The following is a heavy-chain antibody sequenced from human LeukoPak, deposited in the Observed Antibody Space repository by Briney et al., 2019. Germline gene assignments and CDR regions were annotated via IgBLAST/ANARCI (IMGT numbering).Heavy chain of an antibody. D-gene: IGHD3-22*01. Sequence: LPGGSLRLSCAASGFTFSSYWMSWVRQAPGKGLEWVANIKQDGSEKYYVDSVKGRFTISRDNAKNSLYLQLKSLRAEDTAVYYCARTLNYYDSSGYYFGPSLNAAFDIWGQGTMVTVSS. CDR2: IKQDGSEK. CDR3: ARTLNYYDSSGYYFGPSLNAAFDI. J-gene: IGHJ3*02. V-gene: IGHV3-7*01. CDR1: GFTFSSYW.